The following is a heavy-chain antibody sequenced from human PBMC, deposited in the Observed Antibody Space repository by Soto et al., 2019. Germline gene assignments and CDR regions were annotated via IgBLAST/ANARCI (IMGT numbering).Heavy chain of an antibody. CDR3: ARDGSNKPGFYYGMDA. D-gene: IGHD4-4*01. J-gene: IGHJ6*04. CDR2: IWSDGSNK. V-gene: IGHV3-33*01. CDR1: GFTFSSNG. Sequence: QVQLVESGGGVVQPGRSLRLSCAASGFTFSSNGMHWVRQAPGKGLEWVASIWSDGSNKYSADSVKGRFTISRDNSKNTLYLQMESLRAEDTAVYYCARDGSNKPGFYYGMDAWGKGNTVSVSS.